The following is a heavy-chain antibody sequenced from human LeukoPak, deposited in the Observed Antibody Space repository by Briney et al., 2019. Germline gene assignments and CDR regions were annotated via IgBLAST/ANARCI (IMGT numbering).Heavy chain of an antibody. CDR1: GFDVSSHH. CDR2: TYTRGNS. Sequence: PGGSLRLSCAASGFDVSSHHMVWVRQAPGKGLEWVSVTYTRGNSYYTDSVKGRFTISRDNSKNTLFLQVNSLRAEDTAVYYCAKVRTYFYHGLDVWGQGTTVTVSS. D-gene: IGHD1-14*01. CDR3: AKVRTYFYHGLDV. V-gene: IGHV3-53*01. J-gene: IGHJ6*02.